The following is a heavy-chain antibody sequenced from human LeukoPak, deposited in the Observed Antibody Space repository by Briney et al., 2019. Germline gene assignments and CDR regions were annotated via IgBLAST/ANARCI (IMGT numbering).Heavy chain of an antibody. J-gene: IGHJ3*02. CDR3: ARDRGYYDSSGYYLRPDAFDI. CDR2: IIPIFGTA. Sequence: ASVKVSCKASGGTFSSYAISWVRQAPGQGLEWMGGIIPIFGTANYAQKFQGRVTITADESTSTVYMELSSLRSEDTAVYYCARDRGYYDSSGYYLRPDAFDIWGQGTMVTVSS. D-gene: IGHD3-22*01. V-gene: IGHV1-69*01. CDR1: GGTFSSYA.